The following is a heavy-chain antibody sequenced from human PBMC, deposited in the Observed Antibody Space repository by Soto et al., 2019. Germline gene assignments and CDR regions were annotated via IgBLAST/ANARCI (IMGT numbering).Heavy chain of an antibody. Sequence: SETLSLTCTVSGGSISSHYYSAGRQPPRKGLQWIGHIYYRGSTNYNPSLMSRSTISVDASKSKLSLKLHSVTTADTAVYYYGRDGSEASGMAVWGQGTKVTVSS. D-gene: IGHD3-16*01. CDR3: GRDGSEASGMAV. CDR1: GGSISSHY. CDR2: IYYRGST. V-gene: IGHV4-59*11. J-gene: IGHJ6*02.